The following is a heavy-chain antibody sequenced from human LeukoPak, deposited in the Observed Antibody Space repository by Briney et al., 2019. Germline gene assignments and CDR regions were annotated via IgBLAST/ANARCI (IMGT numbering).Heavy chain of an antibody. CDR3: ATEVSPRAFDY. D-gene: IGHD3-22*01. Sequence: GGSLRLSCAASGFTFSSYWMSWVRQAPGKGLEWVANIKQDGSEKYYVDSVKGRFTTSRDNAKNSLYLQMNSLRAEDTAVYYCATEVSPRAFDYWGQGTLVTVSS. V-gene: IGHV3-7*01. J-gene: IGHJ4*02. CDR2: IKQDGSEK. CDR1: GFTFSSYW.